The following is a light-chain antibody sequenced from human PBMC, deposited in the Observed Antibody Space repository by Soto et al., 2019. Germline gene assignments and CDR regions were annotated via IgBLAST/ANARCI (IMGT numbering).Light chain of an antibody. CDR3: VLEVGRVIMI. J-gene: IGLJ2*01. CDR1: SGSVSTSHY. CDR2: STN. Sequence: QAVVTQEPSFSVSPGGTVTLTCGLSSGSVSTSHYPSWYQQTPGQAPRTLIYSTNTRSSGVPDRLSGSILGYKAALTITGGLADDEADDDYVLEVGRVIMILGGGTKVTVL. V-gene: IGLV8-61*01.